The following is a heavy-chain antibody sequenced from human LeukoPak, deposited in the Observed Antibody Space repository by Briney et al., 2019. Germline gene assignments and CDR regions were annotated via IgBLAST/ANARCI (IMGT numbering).Heavy chain of an antibody. J-gene: IGHJ4*02. CDR1: GFTFSSYA. Sequence: PGGSLRLSCPASGFTFSSYAMHWVRQAPGKGLEYVSAISSNGGSTYYADSVKGRFTLSRDNSKNTLYLQMSSLRAEDTAVYYCVKALGYCSTTSCYFDYWGQGTLVTVSS. D-gene: IGHD2-2*01. CDR2: ISSNGGST. CDR3: VKALGYCSTTSCYFDY. V-gene: IGHV3-64D*09.